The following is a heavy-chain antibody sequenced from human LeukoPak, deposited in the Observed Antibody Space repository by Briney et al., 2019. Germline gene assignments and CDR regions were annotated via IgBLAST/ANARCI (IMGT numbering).Heavy chain of an antibody. CDR3: ARDMDYGGNPYWYFDL. V-gene: IGHV1-46*01. J-gene: IGHJ2*01. D-gene: IGHD4-23*01. Sequence: ASVKVSCKASGGTFSSYAISWVRQAPGQGLEWMGVILPSGGSTSHTQKFQGRVTMTTDTSTSTVYMELSSLRSEDSAVYYCARDMDYGGNPYWYFDLWGRGTLVTVSS. CDR1: GGTFSSYA. CDR2: ILPSGGST.